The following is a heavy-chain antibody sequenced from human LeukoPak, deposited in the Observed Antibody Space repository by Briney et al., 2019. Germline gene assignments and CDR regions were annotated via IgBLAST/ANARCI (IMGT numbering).Heavy chain of an antibody. CDR3: ARKSMVQHMDV. Sequence: ASVKVSCKAPGYTFTRDAMNWVRQAPGQGLEYMGWIDTQTGNPTYAQGFTRRFVFSLDTSVSTAYLQISSLKAEDTAVYYCARKSMVQHMDVWGNGTTVIVSS. CDR1: GYTFTRDA. J-gene: IGHJ6*03. CDR2: IDTQTGNP. V-gene: IGHV7-4-1*02. D-gene: IGHD3-10*01.